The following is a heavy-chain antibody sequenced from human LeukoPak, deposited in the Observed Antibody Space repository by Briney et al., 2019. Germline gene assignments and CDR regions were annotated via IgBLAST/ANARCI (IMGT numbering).Heavy chain of an antibody. CDR3: AREVVPRNRVGMGAFDI. Sequence: SETLSLTCTVSGDSISTSSYYWSWIRQPPGKGLEWIGYIYHSGSTYYNPSLKSRVTISVDTSKNQFSLKLSSVTAADTAVYYCAREVVPRNRVGMGAFDIWGQGTMVTVSS. CDR1: GDSISTSSYY. CDR2: IYHSGST. V-gene: IGHV4-30-2*01. J-gene: IGHJ3*02. D-gene: IGHD1-26*01.